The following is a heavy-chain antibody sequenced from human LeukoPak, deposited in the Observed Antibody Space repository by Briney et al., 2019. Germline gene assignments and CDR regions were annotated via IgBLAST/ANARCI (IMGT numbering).Heavy chain of an antibody. J-gene: IGHJ4*02. CDR2: INPNSGGT. Sequence: ASVKVSCKATGYTFTDYYIHWVRQAPGQGLGWMGWINPNSGGTNYAQKFQGRVTMTRDTSISTAYMELSRLRSDDTAVSYCAREISGDSSNYFDYWGQGTLVTVSS. V-gene: IGHV1-2*02. CDR1: GYTFTDYY. CDR3: AREISGDSSNYFDY. D-gene: IGHD2-15*01.